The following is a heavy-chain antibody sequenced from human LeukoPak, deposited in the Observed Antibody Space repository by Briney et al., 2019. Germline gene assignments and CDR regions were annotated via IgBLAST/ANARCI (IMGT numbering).Heavy chain of an antibody. CDR3: AKCSGWFVRGKDYYYYYMDV. Sequence: GGSLRLSCAASGFTFSSYAMSWVRQAPGKGLEWVSAISYSGGSTYYADSVKGRFTISRDNSKDTLYLQMNSLRAEDTAVYYCAKCSGWFVRGKDYYYYYMDVWGKGTTVTVSS. CDR1: GFTFSSYA. CDR2: ISYSGGST. D-gene: IGHD6-19*01. J-gene: IGHJ6*03. V-gene: IGHV3-23*01.